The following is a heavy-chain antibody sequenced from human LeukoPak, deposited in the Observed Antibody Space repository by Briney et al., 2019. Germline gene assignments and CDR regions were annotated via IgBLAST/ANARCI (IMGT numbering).Heavy chain of an antibody. CDR2: ISYDGSNK. CDR1: GFTFSSYA. CDR3: ARVGCSSTSCYPAGLDY. D-gene: IGHD2-2*01. V-gene: IGHV3-30-3*01. J-gene: IGHJ4*02. Sequence: GGSLRLSCAASGFTFSSYAMHWVRQAPGKGLEWVAVISYDGSNKYYADSVKGRFTISRDNSKNTLYLQMNSLRAEDTAVYYCARVGCSSTSCYPAGLDYWGQGTLVTVSS.